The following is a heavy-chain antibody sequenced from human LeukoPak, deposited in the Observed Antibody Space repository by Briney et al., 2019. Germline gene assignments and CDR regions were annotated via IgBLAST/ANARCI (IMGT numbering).Heavy chain of an antibody. Sequence: REASVKVSCKASGGTFSSYAISWVRQAPGQGLEWMGGIIPIFGTANYAQKFQGRVTITADKSTSTAYMELSSLRSEDTAVYYCARDLGRTAMVPLWGQGTLVTVSS. CDR1: GGTFSSYA. J-gene: IGHJ4*02. D-gene: IGHD5-18*01. V-gene: IGHV1-69*06. CDR3: ARDLGRTAMVPL. CDR2: IIPIFGTA.